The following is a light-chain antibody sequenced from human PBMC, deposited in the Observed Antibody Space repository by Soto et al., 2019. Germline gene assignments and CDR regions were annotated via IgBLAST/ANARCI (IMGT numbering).Light chain of an antibody. J-gene: IGKJ3*01. V-gene: IGKV3-11*01. CDR1: QSVSSY. CDR3: QQRSNWPS. Sequence: EIVLTQSPATLSLPPGERATLSCRASQSVSSYLAWYQKKPRQILRLLIYDASNRATGFPARFSGSGSGIDFTLTFSSLEPEDFAVYYCQQRSNWPSFGPGTKVDIK. CDR2: DAS.